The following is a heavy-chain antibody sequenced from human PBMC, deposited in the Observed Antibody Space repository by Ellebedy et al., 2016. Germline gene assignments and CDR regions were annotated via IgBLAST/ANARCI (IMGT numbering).Heavy chain of an antibody. J-gene: IGHJ6*02. CDR1: GFTFSRYG. CDR3: ARVRSSGFYSNYDLDV. CDR2: ISDDGSEK. Sequence: GESLKISXAASGFTFSRYGIHWVRQAPGKGLEWVALISDDGSEKYHTDSVKGRFTISRDNSKIRVFLQLNSLRVEDTAVYYCARVRSSGFYSNYDLDVWGQGTTVTVSS. V-gene: IGHV3-30*13. D-gene: IGHD3-22*01.